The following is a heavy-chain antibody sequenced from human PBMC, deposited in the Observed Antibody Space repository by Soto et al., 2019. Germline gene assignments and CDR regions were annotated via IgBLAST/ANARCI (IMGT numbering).Heavy chain of an antibody. CDR1: GYTFTGYY. J-gene: IGHJ3*02. V-gene: IGHV1-2*04. CDR3: ARGRSLGHAAFDI. Sequence: ASVKVSCKASGYTFTGYYMHWVRQAPGQGLEWMGWINPNSGGTNYAQKFQGWVTMTRDTSISTAYMELSRLRSDDTAVYYCARGRSLGHAAFDIWGQGTMLTVSS. D-gene: IGHD2-15*01. CDR2: INPNSGGT.